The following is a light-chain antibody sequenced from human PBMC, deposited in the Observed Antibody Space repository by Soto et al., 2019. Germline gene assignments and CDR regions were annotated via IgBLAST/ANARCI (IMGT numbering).Light chain of an antibody. CDR1: SSDIGTFNY. J-gene: IGLJ3*02. CDR3: SSYAGSNKLV. V-gene: IGLV2-8*01. Sequence: QSALTQPPSASESPGQSVTISCAGTSSDIGTFNYVSWYQQHPDKAPKLIIYEVTQRPSGVPDRFSGSKSGNTASLTVSGLQAEDEADYYCSSYAGSNKLVFSGGTKLTVL. CDR2: EVT.